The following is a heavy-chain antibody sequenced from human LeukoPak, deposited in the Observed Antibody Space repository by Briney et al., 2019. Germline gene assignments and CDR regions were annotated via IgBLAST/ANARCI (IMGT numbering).Heavy chain of an antibody. CDR1: GYNFRDYY. J-gene: IGHJ4*02. D-gene: IGHD4-23*01. Sequence: ASVKVSCKASGYNFRDYYIHWVRQAPGQGLEWMGWINPYSGDTKYAQKFQGWVTMTRDMSTTTVYMELSRLTSDDTAAYFCARRTIPVALGWYFDYWGQGALVTVSS. CDR2: INPYSGDT. CDR3: ARRTIPVALGWYFDY. V-gene: IGHV1-2*04.